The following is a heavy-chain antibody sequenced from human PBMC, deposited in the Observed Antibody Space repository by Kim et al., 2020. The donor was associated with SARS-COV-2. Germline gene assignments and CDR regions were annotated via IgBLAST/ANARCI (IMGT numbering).Heavy chain of an antibody. V-gene: IGHV5-10-1*01. Sequence: GESLKISCKGSGYSFTSYWISWVRQMPGKGLEWMGRIDPSDSYTNYSPSFQGHVTISADKSISTAYLQWSSLKASDTAMYYCARIGLVAGDYYYGMDVWGQGTTVTVSS. CDR2: IDPSDSYT. CDR3: ARIGLVAGDYYYGMDV. CDR1: GYSFTSYW. D-gene: IGHD2-15*01. J-gene: IGHJ6*02.